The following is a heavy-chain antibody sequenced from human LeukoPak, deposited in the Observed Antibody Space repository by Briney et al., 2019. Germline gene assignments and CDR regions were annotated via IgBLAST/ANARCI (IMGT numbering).Heavy chain of an antibody. Sequence: SETLSLTCTVSGGSISSYYWSWIRQPPGKGLEWIGYIYYSGSTNYNPSLKSRVTISVDTSKNQFSLKLSSVTAADTAVYYCATGRSGDSSGWYGRGYWGQGTLVTVSS. J-gene: IGHJ4*02. V-gene: IGHV4-59*01. D-gene: IGHD6-19*01. CDR3: ATGRSGDSSGWYGRGY. CDR1: GGSISSYY. CDR2: IYYSGST.